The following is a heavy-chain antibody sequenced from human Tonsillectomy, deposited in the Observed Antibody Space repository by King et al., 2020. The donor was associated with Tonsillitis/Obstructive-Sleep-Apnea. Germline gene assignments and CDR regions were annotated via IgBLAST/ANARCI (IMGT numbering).Heavy chain of an antibody. D-gene: IGHD2-2*01. J-gene: IGHJ6*03. V-gene: IGHV3-21*01. CDR1: GFTFSAYS. Sequence: EVQLVESGGGLVKPGGSLRLSCAASGFTFSAYSMNWVRQAPGKGLEWVSSISSSNSYIYYADSVKGRFTISRDNAKNSLYLQMNSLRAEDTAVYYCAREPRCSSTSCYDGFYYYMDVRGKGTTVTVSS. CDR3: AREPRCSSTSCYDGFYYYMDV. CDR2: ISSSNSYI.